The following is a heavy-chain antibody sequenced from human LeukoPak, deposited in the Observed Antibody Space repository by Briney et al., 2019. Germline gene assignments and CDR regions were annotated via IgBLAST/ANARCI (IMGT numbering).Heavy chain of an antibody. V-gene: IGHV4-59*01. CDR2: IYYSGST. Sequence: SETLSLTCTVSGGSISSYYWSWIRQPPGKGLEWIGYIYYSGSTNYNPSLKSRVTISVDTSKNQFSLKLSSVTAADTAVYYCARIQYDYVWGSYRYEYFDCWGQGTLVTVSS. J-gene: IGHJ4*02. D-gene: IGHD3-16*02. CDR1: GGSISSYY. CDR3: ARIQYDYVWGSYRYEYFDC.